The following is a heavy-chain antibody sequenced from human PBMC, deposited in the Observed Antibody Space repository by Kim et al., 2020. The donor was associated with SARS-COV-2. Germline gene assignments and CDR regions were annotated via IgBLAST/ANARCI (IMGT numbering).Heavy chain of an antibody. CDR2: INTGNGNT. J-gene: IGHJ5*02. D-gene: IGHD3-10*01. CDR1: GYTFTTYA. CDR3: AKSGGGAPNLNWFDP. Sequence: ASVKVSCKAAGYTFTTYAMHWVRQAPGQRLEWMGWINTGNGNTKYSQKFQGRVTISRDTSASTTYMELSSLGSEDTAVYYCAKSGGGAPNLNWFDPWGQGTLSPSPQ. V-gene: IGHV1-3*04.